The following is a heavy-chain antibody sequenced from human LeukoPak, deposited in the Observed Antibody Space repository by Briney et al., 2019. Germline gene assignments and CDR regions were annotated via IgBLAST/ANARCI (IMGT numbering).Heavy chain of an antibody. J-gene: IGHJ4*02. Sequence: SETLSLTCTVSGSSISNYYWSWIRQPPGKGLEWIGYIYYSGSTNYNPSLKSRVTISLDTSKNQFSLKLSSVTAADTAVYYCARREYSSSSGSDYFDYWGQGTLVTVSS. D-gene: IGHD6-6*01. CDR1: GSSISNYY. CDR2: IYYSGST. V-gene: IGHV4-59*08. CDR3: ARREYSSSSGSDYFDY.